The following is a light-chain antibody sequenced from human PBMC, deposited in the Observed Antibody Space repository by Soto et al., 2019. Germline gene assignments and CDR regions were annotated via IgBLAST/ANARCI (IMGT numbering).Light chain of an antibody. J-gene: IGKJ1*01. CDR2: GSS. V-gene: IGKV3-20*01. Sequence: EIVLTQSPGTLSLSPGDRATLSCRASQTVSSSYLAWFQQKPGQAPRLLIYGSSSRATGIPDRFSGSGSGTDFTLTISRLEPEDFAVYYCQQYDSSFPAFGQGTKVEI. CDR3: QQYDSSFPA. CDR1: QTVSSSY.